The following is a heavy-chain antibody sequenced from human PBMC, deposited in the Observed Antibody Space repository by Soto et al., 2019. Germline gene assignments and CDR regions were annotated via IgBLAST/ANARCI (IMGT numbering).Heavy chain of an antibody. J-gene: IGHJ6*02. CDR2: MSNSGSS. CDR3: ARLGIAIGNTEGMDV. Sequence: SETLSLTCSVSGASVSSDSYHWSWIRQPPGKGLEWIGYMSNSGSSIYHPSFKSRVTISIDTSKNQFSLKLNSVTPADTAVYFCARLGIAIGNTEGMDVWGQGTTVTVSS. CDR1: GASVSSDSYH. V-gene: IGHV4-61*01. D-gene: IGHD1-20*01.